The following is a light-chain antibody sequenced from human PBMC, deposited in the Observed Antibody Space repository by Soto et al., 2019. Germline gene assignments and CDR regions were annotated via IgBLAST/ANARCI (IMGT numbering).Light chain of an antibody. Sequence: VLTQSPATLSLSPGEGATLSCGASVIVRTLVDWYQQEPGQATRLLIYGASNRATDTPARFSGSGSGTDITLTISHLEPEDFAVYYCQQHSHWPPWTLGQGTKV. CDR3: QQHSHWPPWT. CDR1: VIVRTL. V-gene: IGKV3-11*01. J-gene: IGKJ1*01. CDR2: GAS.